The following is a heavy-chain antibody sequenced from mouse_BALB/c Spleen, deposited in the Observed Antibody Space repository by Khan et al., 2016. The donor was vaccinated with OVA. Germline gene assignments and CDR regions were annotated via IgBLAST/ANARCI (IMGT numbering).Heavy chain of an antibody. V-gene: IGHV5-9-3*01. D-gene: IGHD1-1*01. J-gene: IGHJ2*01. Sequence: EVQLVESGGGLVRPGGSLKLSCAASGFSFSSYSMSWVRQTPEKRLEWVATISSGGTYPYYPDSVKGRFTISRDNAKNTLYLQMSSLKSEDTAMYYCPRHRGYSGHTPCVDYWGKGTTLTVSS. CDR3: PRHRGYSGHTPCVDY. CDR2: ISSGGTYP. CDR1: GFSFSSYS.